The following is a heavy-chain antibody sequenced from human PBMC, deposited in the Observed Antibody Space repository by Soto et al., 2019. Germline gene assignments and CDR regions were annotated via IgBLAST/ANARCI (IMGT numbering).Heavy chain of an antibody. J-gene: IGHJ5*02. CDR1: GGSISSGGYY. Sequence: NPSETLSLTCTVSGGSISSGGYYWSWIRQHPGKGLEWIGYIYYSGSTYYNPSLKSRVTISVDTSKNQFSLKLSSVTAADTAVYYCARGTLIYDILTGYYTANWFDPWGQGTLVTVSS. CDR2: IYYSGST. V-gene: IGHV4-31*03. CDR3: ARGTLIYDILTGYYTANWFDP. D-gene: IGHD3-9*01.